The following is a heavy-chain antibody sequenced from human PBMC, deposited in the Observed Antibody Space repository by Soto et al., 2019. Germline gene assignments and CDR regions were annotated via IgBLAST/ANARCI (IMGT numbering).Heavy chain of an antibody. V-gene: IGHV4-39*01. CDR1: GGSITTNSYY. D-gene: IGHD6-19*01. CDR2: IYYGVST. Sequence: QLQLQESGPGLVKPSETLSLTCTVSGGSITTNSYYWGWIRQPPGKGLDWIGRIYYGVSTYYNPSLKGRVSISVDTSKNQFSLRLSSVTAADTAVYYCARHPVYTTGWQIDSWGQGTLVTVSS. CDR3: ARHPVYTTGWQIDS. J-gene: IGHJ4*02.